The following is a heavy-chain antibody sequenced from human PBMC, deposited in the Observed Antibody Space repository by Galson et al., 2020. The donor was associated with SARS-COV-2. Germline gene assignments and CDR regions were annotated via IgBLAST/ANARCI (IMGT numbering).Heavy chain of an antibody. D-gene: IGHD3-10*01. CDR2: IYWDDDK. CDR1: GFSLTTSGVC. V-gene: IGHV2-5*02. CDR3: AQSTPPDYSGNGRLNWFDP. Sequence: KMSGPTLVKPTQTLTLTCTFSGFSLTTSGVCVGWIRQPPGKALEWLALIYWDDDKRYSPSLKNRLTITKDTSKNQVVLTMTNMYPVDTASYYWAQSTPPDYSGNGRLNWFDPWGQGTLVTVSS. J-gene: IGHJ5*02.